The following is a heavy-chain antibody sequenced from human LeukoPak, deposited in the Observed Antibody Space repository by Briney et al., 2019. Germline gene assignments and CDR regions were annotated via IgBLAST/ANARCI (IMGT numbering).Heavy chain of an antibody. CDR2: VSVGGGST. J-gene: IGHJ4*02. D-gene: IGHD2-15*01. CDR3: AKVRDCSGGSCYRYFDY. Sequence: GGSLRLSCAASGFTFNTYTMNWVRQAPGKGLEWVSVVSVGGGSTYYADSVKGRFTISRDNSKNTLYLQMNSLRAEDTAVYYCAKVRDCSGGSCYRYFDYWGQGTLVTVSS. CDR1: GFTFNTYT. V-gene: IGHV3-23*01.